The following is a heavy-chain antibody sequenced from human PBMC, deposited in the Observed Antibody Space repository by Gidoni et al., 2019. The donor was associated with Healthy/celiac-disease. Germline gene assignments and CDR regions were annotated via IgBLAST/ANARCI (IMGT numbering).Heavy chain of an antibody. CDR1: GGSFSGYY. CDR2: INHSGST. J-gene: IGHJ4*02. Sequence: QVQLQQWGAGLLKPSETLSLTCAVYGGSFSGYYWSWIRQPPGKGLEWIGEINHSGSTNYNPSLKSRVTISVDTSKNQFSLKLSSVTAADTAVYYCARVLVLAGNPFDYWGQGTLVTVSS. CDR3: ARVLVLAGNPFDY. D-gene: IGHD6-19*01. V-gene: IGHV4-34*01.